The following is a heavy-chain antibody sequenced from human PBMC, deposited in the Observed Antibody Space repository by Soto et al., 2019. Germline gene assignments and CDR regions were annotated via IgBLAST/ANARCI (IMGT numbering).Heavy chain of an antibody. J-gene: IGHJ5*02. CDR1: GGSISSSSYY. Sequence: KTSETLSLTCTVSGGSISSSSYYWGWIRQPPGKGLEWIGSIYYSGSTYYNPSLKSRVTISVDTSKNQFSLKLSSVTAADTAVYYCARGSVLRFLEWLEWFDPWGQGTLVTVSS. D-gene: IGHD3-3*01. V-gene: IGHV4-39*01. CDR3: ARGSVLRFLEWLEWFDP. CDR2: IYYSGST.